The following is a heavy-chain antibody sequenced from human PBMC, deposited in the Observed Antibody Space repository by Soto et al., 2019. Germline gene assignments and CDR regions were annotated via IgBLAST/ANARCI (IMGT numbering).Heavy chain of an antibody. CDR3: ARSGSGSYWNHYYGMDV. CDR2: ISAYNGNT. D-gene: IGHD3-10*01. CDR1: GYTFTSYG. J-gene: IGHJ6*02. V-gene: IGHV1-18*01. Sequence: ASVKVSCKAPGYTFTSYGISWVRQAPGQGLEWMGWISAYNGNTNYAQKLQGRVTMTTDTSTSTAYMELRSLRSDDTAVYYCARSGSGSYWNHYYGMDVWGQGTTVTVSS.